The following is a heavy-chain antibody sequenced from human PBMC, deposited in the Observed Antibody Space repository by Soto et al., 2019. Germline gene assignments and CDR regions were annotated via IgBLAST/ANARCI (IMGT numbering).Heavy chain of an antibody. Sequence: QVQLVQSGPEVKMPGASVNVSCKASGYTFTSYGINWVRQAPGQGLEWMGRVSSYNGNTKYAQKFQGRVTMTTDTSTTTVYKHLTSLRSDDTAVYYCARERGLTASTLFGYWGQGTVVTVS. CDR1: GYTFTSYG. V-gene: IGHV1-18*01. CDR3: ARERGLTASTLFGY. D-gene: IGHD3-10*02. CDR2: VSSYNGNT. J-gene: IGHJ4*02.